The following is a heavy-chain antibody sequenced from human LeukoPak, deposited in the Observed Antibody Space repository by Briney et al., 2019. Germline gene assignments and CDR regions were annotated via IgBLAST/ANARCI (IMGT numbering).Heavy chain of an antibody. CDR1: GYTFTSYY. CDR2: INPSGGST. Sequence: ASVKVSCKASGYTFTSYYMHWVRQAPGQGLERMGIINPSGGSTSYAQKFQGRVTMTRDTSTSTVYMELSSLRSEDTAVYYCARDLEVATIEAYYFDYWGQGTLVTVSS. V-gene: IGHV1-46*01. D-gene: IGHD5-12*01. CDR3: ARDLEVATIEAYYFDY. J-gene: IGHJ4*02.